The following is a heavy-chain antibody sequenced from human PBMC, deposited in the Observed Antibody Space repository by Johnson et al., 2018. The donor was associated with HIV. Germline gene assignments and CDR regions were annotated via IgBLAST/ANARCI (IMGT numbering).Heavy chain of an antibody. V-gene: IGHV3-33*06. Sequence: HVQLVESGGGVVQPGRSLRLSCAASGFTFSNYDMHWVRQAPGKGLEWVALICYDRANKYYADSVKGRFTISRDNSKNTLYLQMNSLRAEDTAVYYCAKERMGLAYCGGDCWEDAFDIWGQGTMVTVSS. CDR1: GFTFSNYD. J-gene: IGHJ3*02. D-gene: IGHD2-21*01. CDR2: ICYDRANK. CDR3: AKERMGLAYCGGDCWEDAFDI.